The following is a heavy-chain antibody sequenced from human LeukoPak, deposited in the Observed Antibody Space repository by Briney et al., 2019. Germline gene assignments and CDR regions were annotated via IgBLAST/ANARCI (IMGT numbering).Heavy chain of an antibody. J-gene: IGHJ4*02. D-gene: IGHD1-26*01. Sequence: GSVNVSCKASGYTFINYGISWVRPAPGQGLEWMGWISPYNGDTDYAQKVQGRVTMTTDTSTSTAYMELRSLTSDDTAVYYCARGSGSYYYFDYWGQGSQVTVSS. CDR3: ARGSGSYYYFDY. V-gene: IGHV1-18*04. CDR1: GYTFINYG. CDR2: ISPYNGDT.